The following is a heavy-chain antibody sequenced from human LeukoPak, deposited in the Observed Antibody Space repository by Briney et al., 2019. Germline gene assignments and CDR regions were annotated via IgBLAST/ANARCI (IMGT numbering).Heavy chain of an antibody. D-gene: IGHD3-16*01. J-gene: IGHJ3*02. CDR2: INPDSGAT. V-gene: IGHV1-2*02. CDR1: GYIFIDPY. CDR3: AISRDPAYDAFDI. Sequence: ASVKVSCKASGYIFIDPYMHWVRQAPGQGLEWMGWINPDSGATNYAQKFQGGVTMTRDTSISTAYMELSGLRSDDTAVYYCAISRDPAYDAFDIWGQGTLVTVSS.